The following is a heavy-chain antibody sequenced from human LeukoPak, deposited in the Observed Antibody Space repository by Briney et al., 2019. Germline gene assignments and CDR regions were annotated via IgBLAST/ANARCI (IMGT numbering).Heavy chain of an antibody. CDR1: GGSISSGGYY. Sequence: SQTLSLTCTVTGGSISSGGYYWSWIRQHPGKGLEWIGYIYYSGSTYYKPSLKSRVTISVDTSKNQFSLRLSSVTAADTAVYYCARDRPQYSTAWYVVEWGQGTLVTVSS. D-gene: IGHD6-19*01. CDR3: ARDRPQYSTAWYVVE. V-gene: IGHV4-31*03. CDR2: IYYSGST. J-gene: IGHJ4*02.